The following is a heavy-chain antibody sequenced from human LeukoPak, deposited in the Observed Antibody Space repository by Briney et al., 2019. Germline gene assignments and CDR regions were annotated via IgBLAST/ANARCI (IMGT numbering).Heavy chain of an antibody. CDR2: IDSDGRST. CDR1: GFTFSSYW. Sequence: PGGSLRLSCAASGFTFSSYWMHWVRHAPGKGLVWVSRIDSDGRSTTYADSVKGRFTISRDNAKNTLYLQMNSLRAEDTAVYYCVRDGVSTIPLDYWGQGSLVTVSS. V-gene: IGHV3-74*03. J-gene: IGHJ4*02. CDR3: VRDGVSTIPLDY. D-gene: IGHD2-21*01.